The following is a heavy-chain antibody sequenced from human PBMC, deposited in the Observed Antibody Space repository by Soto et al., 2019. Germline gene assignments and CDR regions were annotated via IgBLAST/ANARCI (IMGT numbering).Heavy chain of an antibody. V-gene: IGHV3-48*04. Sequence: GSLRLSCAASGFTFSNYSINWVRQAPGKGLEWVSYISRSSSTIYYADSVKGRFTISRDNAKNTLYLQMNSLRAEDTAVYYCAAGGVDWKIEYWGQGTLVTVSS. D-gene: IGHD3-9*01. CDR3: AAGGVDWKIEY. J-gene: IGHJ4*02. CDR2: ISRSSSTI. CDR1: GFTFSNYS.